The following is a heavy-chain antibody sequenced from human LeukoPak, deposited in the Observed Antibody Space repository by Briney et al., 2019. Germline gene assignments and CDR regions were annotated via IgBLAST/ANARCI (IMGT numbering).Heavy chain of an antibody. D-gene: IGHD2-21*02. CDR1: GGTFSSYG. Sequence: SVKVSCKASGGTFSSYGISWVRQAPGQGLEWMGGIIPIFGTANYAQKFQGRVTISTDESTSTAYMELSSLRSEDTAVYYCANVKAGDWSAFGYWGQGTLVTVSS. J-gene: IGHJ4*02. V-gene: IGHV1-69*05. CDR3: ANVKAGDWSAFGY. CDR2: IIPIFGTA.